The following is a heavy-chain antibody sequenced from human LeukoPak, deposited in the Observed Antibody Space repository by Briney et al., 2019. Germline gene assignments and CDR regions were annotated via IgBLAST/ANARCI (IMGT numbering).Heavy chain of an antibody. J-gene: IGHJ4*02. D-gene: IGHD1-1*01. CDR2: IYHSGST. CDR3: ARDVMSTGTFPVLRYFDY. Sequence: SETLSLTCTVSGGSISSGGYYWSWIRQPPGKGLEWIGYIYHSGSTYYNPSLKSRVTISVDRSKNQFSLKLSSVTAADTAVYHCARDVMSTGTFPVLRYFDYWGQGTLVTVSS. CDR1: GGSISSGGYY. V-gene: IGHV4-30-2*01.